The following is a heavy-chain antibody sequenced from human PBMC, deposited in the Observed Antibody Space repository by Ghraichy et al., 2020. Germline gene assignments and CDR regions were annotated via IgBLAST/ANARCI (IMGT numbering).Heavy chain of an antibody. Sequence: SETLSLTCTVSGYSISSGYYWGWIRQPPGKGLEWIGSIYHSGSTYYNPSLKSRVTISVDTSKNQFSLKLSSVTAADTAVYYCARAVVVAATHRGSWFDPWGQGTLVTVSS. CDR1: GYSISSGYY. D-gene: IGHD2-15*01. J-gene: IGHJ5*02. CDR3: ARAVVVAATHRGSWFDP. V-gene: IGHV4-38-2*02. CDR2: IYHSGST.